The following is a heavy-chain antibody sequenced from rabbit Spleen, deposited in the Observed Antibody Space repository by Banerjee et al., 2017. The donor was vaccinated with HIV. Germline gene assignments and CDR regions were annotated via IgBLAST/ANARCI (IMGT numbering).Heavy chain of an antibody. CDR3: ARDPAYASSSVYNIPSL. V-gene: IGHV1S40*01. D-gene: IGHD1-1*01. Sequence: QSLEESGGDLVKPGASLTLTCIAFGVSFSGDSYMCWVRQAPGKGLEWIACIDTGSSGSTYYASWAKGRFTISKTSSTTVTLQMTSLTAAATATYFCARDPAYASSSVYNIPSLWGPGTLVTVS. CDR1: GVSFSGDSY. J-gene: IGHJ4*01. CDR2: IDTGSSGST.